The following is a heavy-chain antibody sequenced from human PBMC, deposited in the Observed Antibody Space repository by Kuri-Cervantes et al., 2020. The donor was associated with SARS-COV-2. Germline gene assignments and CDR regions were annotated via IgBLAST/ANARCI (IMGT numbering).Heavy chain of an antibody. CDR3: ARDSLDWFIPLDY. CDR1: GFTFSSYS. J-gene: IGHJ4*02. V-gene: IGHV3-21*01. Sequence: GGSLRLSCAASGFTFSSYSMNWVRQAPGKGLEWVSSISSSSSYIYYADSVKGRFTISRDNAKNSLYLQMNSLRAEDMAVYYCARDSLDWFIPLDYWGQETLVTVSS. D-gene: IGHD3-9*01. CDR2: ISSSSSYI.